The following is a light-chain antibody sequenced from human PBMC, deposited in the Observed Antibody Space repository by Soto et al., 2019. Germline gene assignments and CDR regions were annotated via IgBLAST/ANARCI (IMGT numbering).Light chain of an antibody. CDR1: SSDVGGYNY. Sequence: QSALTQPASVSGSLGQSITISCTGSSSDVGGYNYVSWYQQHPGKAPKLMIYEVINRPSGVSSRFSGSKSGNTASLTISGLQAEDEADYYCCSYTSSDTHLVFGGGTTVTVL. J-gene: IGLJ3*02. V-gene: IGLV2-14*01. CDR3: CSYTSSDTHLV. CDR2: EVI.